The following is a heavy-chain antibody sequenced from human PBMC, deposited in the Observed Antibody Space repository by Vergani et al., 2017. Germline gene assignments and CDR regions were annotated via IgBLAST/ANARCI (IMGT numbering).Heavy chain of an antibody. V-gene: IGHV3-30-3*01. J-gene: IGHJ6*02. CDR2: ISYDGSNK. Sequence: QVQLVESGGGVVQPGRSLRLSCAASGFTFSSYAMHWVRQAPGKGLEWVAVISYDGSNKYYADSVKGRFTISRDNSKNTLYLQMNSLRAEDTAVYYCARNTMVRGVSSEKYYYYGMDVWGQGTTVTVSS. CDR3: ARNTMVRGVSSEKYYYYGMDV. D-gene: IGHD3-10*01. CDR1: GFTFSSYA.